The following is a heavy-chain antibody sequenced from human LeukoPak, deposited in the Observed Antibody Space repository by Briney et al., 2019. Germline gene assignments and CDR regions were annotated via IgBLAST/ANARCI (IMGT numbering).Heavy chain of an antibody. J-gene: IGHJ4*02. V-gene: IGHV3-23*01. CDR2: ISGSGGST. CDR3: AKDRDSGYEALDY. Sequence: GGSLRLSCAASGFTFSSYGMHWVRQAPGKGLEWVSVISGSGGSTYYADSVKGRFTISRDNFKNTLYLQMNSLRAEDTAVYYCAKDRDSGYEALDYWGQGTLVTVSS. D-gene: IGHD5-12*01. CDR1: GFTFSSYG.